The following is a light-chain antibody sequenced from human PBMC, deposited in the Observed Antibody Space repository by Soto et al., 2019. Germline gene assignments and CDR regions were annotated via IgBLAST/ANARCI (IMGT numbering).Light chain of an antibody. J-gene: IGLJ2*01. CDR3: QTWGTGIVV. CDR2: LNSDGSH. Sequence: QPVLTQSPSASASLGASVKLTCTLSSGLSSYAIAWHQQQSEKGPRYLMKLNSDGSHSKGDGIPDRFSGSSSGAERYLTISSLQSEDEADYYCQTWGTGIVVFGGGTQLTVL. CDR1: SGLSSYA. V-gene: IGLV4-69*01.